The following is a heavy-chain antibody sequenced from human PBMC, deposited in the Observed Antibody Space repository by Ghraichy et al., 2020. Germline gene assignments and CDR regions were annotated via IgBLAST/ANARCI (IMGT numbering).Heavy chain of an antibody. CDR1: GFTFTSSA. CDR2: IVVGSGNT. V-gene: IGHV1-58*01. Sequence: SVKVSCKASGFTFTSSAVQWVRQARGQRLEWIGWIVVGSGNTNYAQKFQERVTITRDMSTSTVYMELSSLRSEDTAVYYCAASRVVNGYNYWGQGTLVTVSS. D-gene: IGHD4-23*01. J-gene: IGHJ4*02. CDR3: AASRVVNGYNY.